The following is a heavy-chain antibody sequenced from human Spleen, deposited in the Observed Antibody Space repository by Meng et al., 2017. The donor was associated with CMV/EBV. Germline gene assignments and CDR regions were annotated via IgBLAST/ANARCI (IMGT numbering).Heavy chain of an antibody. CDR3: AKIFPSDYYKYTMDV. D-gene: IGHD3-3*01. CDR1: GHSIVGSTYF. V-gene: IGHV4-39*07. Sequence: LRLSCTVSGHSIVGSTYFWDWVRQPPGKGLEWIGSIHYRGFTDYNPSLKNRVTISLDTSKNQFSLRLDSVTAADTAVYFCAKIFPSDYYKYTMDVWGQGTTVTVSS. J-gene: IGHJ6*02. CDR2: IHYRGFT.